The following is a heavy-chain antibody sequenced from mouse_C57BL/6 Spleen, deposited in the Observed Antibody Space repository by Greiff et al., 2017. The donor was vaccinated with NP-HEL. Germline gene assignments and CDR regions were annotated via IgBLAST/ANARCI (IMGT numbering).Heavy chain of an antibody. V-gene: IGHV1-42*01. CDR3: ARSITTVVARAY. CDR1: GYSFTGYY. CDR2: INPSTGGT. J-gene: IGHJ3*01. D-gene: IGHD1-1*01. Sequence: VQLKESGPELVKPGASVKISCKASGYSFTGYYMNWVKQSPEKSLEWIGEINPSTGGTTYNQKFKAKATLTVDKSSSTAYMQLKSLTSEDSAVYYCARSITTVVARAYWGQGTLVTVSA.